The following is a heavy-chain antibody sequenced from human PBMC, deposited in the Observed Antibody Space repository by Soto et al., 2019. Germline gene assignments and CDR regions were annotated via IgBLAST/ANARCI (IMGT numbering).Heavy chain of an antibody. J-gene: IGHJ4*02. CDR2: ISAYNGNT. CDR3: ARDYDYVWGSYRSVFDY. CDR1: GYTFTSYG. D-gene: IGHD3-16*02. V-gene: IGHV1-18*01. Sequence: ASVKVSCKASGYTFTSYGISWVRQAPGQGLEWMGWISAYNGNTNYAQKLQGRVTMTTDTSTSTAYMELRCLRSDDTAVYYCARDYDYVWGSYRSVFDYWGQGTLVSVSS.